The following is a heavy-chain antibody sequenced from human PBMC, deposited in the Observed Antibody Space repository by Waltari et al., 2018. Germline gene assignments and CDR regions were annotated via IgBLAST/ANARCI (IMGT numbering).Heavy chain of an antibody. CDR1: GGSISSSSYY. CDR2: IYYSGST. J-gene: IGHJ6*03. Sequence: QLQLQESGPGLVKPSETLSLTCTVSGGSISSSSYYWGWIRQPPGKGLEWIGSIYYSGSTYSNPSLKSRVTISVDTSKNQFSLKLSSVTAADTAVYYCARGDEYYYYMDVWGKGTTVTISS. CDR3: ARGDEYYYYMDV. V-gene: IGHV4-39*07.